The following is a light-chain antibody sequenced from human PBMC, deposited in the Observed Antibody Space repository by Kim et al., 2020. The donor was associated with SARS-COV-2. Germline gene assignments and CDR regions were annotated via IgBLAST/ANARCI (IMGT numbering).Light chain of an antibody. J-gene: IGLJ2*01. CDR1: KLGDKY. V-gene: IGLV3-1*01. Sequence: SYELTQQPSVSVSPGQTASITCSGDKLGDKYACWYQQKPGQSPVLVIYQDSKRPSGIPERFSGSNSGNTATLTISGTQAMDEADYYCQAWDSSTVVVFGGGTQLTVL. CDR3: QAWDSSTVVV. CDR2: QDS.